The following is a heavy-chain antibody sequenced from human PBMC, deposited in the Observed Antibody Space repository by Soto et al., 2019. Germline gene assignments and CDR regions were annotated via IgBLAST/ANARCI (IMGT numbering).Heavy chain of an antibody. CDR2: ISSSSSTI. D-gene: IGHD2-2*01. CDR1: GVTFSTYS. Sequence: PGGALRLSCAASGVTFSTYSMNWVRQGPGKGLEWVSYISSSSSTIFYTDSVKGRFTVSRDNAKNSLYLQMNSLRAEDTAVYYCAKALTACSSTSCYPRAVFDYWGQGTLVTVSS. CDR3: AKALTACSSTSCYPRAVFDY. V-gene: IGHV3-48*01. J-gene: IGHJ4*02.